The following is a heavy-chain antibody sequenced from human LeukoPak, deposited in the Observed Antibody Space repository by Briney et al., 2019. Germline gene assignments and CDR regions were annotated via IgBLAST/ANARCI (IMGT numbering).Heavy chain of an antibody. V-gene: IGHV4-39*02. CDR3: ARETSVSTIDYYYYYMDV. Sequence: SETLSLTCTVSGGSISSSYSYWGWIRQPPGKGLEWIGNIYYSGSTHYNPSLKSRVTISVDTSKNQFSLKLSSVTAADTAVYYCARETSVSTIDYYYYYMDVWGKGTTVTISS. J-gene: IGHJ6*03. D-gene: IGHD4-17*01. CDR2: IYYSGST. CDR1: GGSISSSYSY.